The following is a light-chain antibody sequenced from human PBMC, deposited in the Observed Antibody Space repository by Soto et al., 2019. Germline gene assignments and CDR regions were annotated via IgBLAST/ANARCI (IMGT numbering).Light chain of an antibody. V-gene: IGKV1-9*01. CDR1: QSIRTY. CDR2: ATS. Sequence: DIQMTQSPSPLSASVGDSVTITCRASQSIRTYLNWYQQKPGKAPKLLIYATSSLQSGVPSRFSGSGSGTEFTLTISSLQPEDFATYYCQQLNSYPVTFGGGTKVDI. CDR3: QQLNSYPVT. J-gene: IGKJ4*01.